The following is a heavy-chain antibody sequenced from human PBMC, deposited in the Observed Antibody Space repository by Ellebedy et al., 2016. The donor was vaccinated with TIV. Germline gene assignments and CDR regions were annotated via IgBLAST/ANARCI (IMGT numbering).Heavy chain of an antibody. CDR2: IYYSGST. J-gene: IGHJ3*02. V-gene: IGHV4-59*01. CDR3: ARYGDYQGGDPFDI. D-gene: IGHD4-17*01. CDR1: GGSISSYY. Sequence: SETLSLTCTVSGGSISSYYWSWIRQPPGKGLEWIGYIYYSGSTNYNPSLKSRVTISVDTSKNQFSLKLSSVTAADTAVYYCARYGDYQGGDPFDIWGQGTMVTVSS.